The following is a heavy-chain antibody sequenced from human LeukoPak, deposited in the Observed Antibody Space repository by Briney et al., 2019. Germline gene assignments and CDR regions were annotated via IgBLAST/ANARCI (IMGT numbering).Heavy chain of an antibody. V-gene: IGHV3-23*01. CDR3: AKAQELGNYEFFLFDY. CDR2: ISGSGHSR. D-gene: IGHD7-27*01. J-gene: IGHJ4*02. CDR1: GVTFSNYA. Sequence: GGSLRLSCAASGVTFSNYAMSWVRQSPGQGLEWASGISGSGHSRYYADSVKGRFTISRDSSKNTLFLQMNSLRTEDTAVYYCAKAQELGNYEFFLFDYWGQGTLVTVSS.